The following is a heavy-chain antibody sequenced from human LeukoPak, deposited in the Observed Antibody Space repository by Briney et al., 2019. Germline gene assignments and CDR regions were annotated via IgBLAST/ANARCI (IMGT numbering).Heavy chain of an antibody. D-gene: IGHD1-26*01. V-gene: IGHV4-38-2*02. Sequence: SETLSLTCTVSGYSISSGYYWGWIRQPPGKGLEWIGSIYHSGSTYYNPSLKSRVTISVDTSKNQFSLKLSSVTAADTAVYYCARVDSGSYDFDYWGQGTLVTVSS. J-gene: IGHJ4*02. CDR3: ARVDSGSYDFDY. CDR2: IYHSGST. CDR1: GYSISSGYY.